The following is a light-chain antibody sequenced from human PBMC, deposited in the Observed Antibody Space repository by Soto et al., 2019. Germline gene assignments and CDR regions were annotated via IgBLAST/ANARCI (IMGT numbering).Light chain of an antibody. V-gene: IGKV3-20*01. Sequence: EIVLTQSPATLSVSPGERATLSCSASQSISSYLAWYQQKPGQAPRLLIYGASTRATGIPARFSGSGSGTDFTLTISRLEPEDFAVYYCQQYGSSPQFGQGTKGDIK. J-gene: IGKJ1*01. CDR3: QQYGSSPQ. CDR2: GAS. CDR1: QSISSY.